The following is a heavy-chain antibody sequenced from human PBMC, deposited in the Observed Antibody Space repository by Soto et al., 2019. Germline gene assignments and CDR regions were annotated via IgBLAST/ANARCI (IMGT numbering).Heavy chain of an antibody. CDR2: IYHSGST. V-gene: IGHV4-38-2*01. Sequence: ETLRVTCAVSGYSISSGYYWGWIRQPPGKGLEWIGSIYHSGSTYYNPSLKSRVTISVDTSKNQFSLKLSSVTAADTAVYYCSIVKLAGRSCIDY. CDR3: SIVKLAGRSCIDY. CDR1: GYSISSGYY. D-gene: IGHD4-4*01. J-gene: IGHJ4*01.